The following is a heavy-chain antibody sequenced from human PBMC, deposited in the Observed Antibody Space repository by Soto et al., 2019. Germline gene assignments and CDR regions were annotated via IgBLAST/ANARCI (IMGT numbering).Heavy chain of an antibody. D-gene: IGHD3-3*01. CDR1: GYTFTSYG. CDR2: ISAYNGNT. Sequence: ASVKVSCKASGYTFTSYGISWVRQAPGQGLEWIGWISAYNGNTNYAQKLQDRVTMTTDTSTSTAYMELRSLRSDDTAVYYCARDGFWSGYYTEYYFDYWGQGTLVTVSS. J-gene: IGHJ4*02. V-gene: IGHV1-18*04. CDR3: ARDGFWSGYYTEYYFDY.